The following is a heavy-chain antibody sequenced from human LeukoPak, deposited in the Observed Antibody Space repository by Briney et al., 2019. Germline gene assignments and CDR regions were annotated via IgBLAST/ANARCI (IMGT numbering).Heavy chain of an antibody. V-gene: IGHV1-2*02. CDR3: ARDQETTAEWWVRAFDI. D-gene: IGHD2-15*01. Sequence: GASVKVSCKASGYTFTGYYMHWVRQAPGQGLEWMGWINPNSGGTNYAQKFQGRVTMTRDTSISTAYMELSRLRSDDTAVYYCARDQETTAEWWVRAFDIWGQGTMVTVSS. CDR2: INPNSGGT. J-gene: IGHJ3*02. CDR1: GYTFTGYY.